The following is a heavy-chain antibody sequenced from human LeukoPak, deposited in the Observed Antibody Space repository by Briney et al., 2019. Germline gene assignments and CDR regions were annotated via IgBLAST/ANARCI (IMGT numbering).Heavy chain of an antibody. Sequence: PGGSPRLSCVASGFTFSTYRMNWVRQAPGKGLEWVSSISNSGEYIDYADSVKGRFTISRDNAKKSLSLQMDTLRAEDTAGYYWTRARVPFYSDSSGYSQGTFNYWGQGTLVTVSS. CDR1: GFTFSTYR. CDR3: TRARVPFYSDSSGYSQGTFNY. J-gene: IGHJ4*02. D-gene: IGHD3-22*01. V-gene: IGHV3-21*01. CDR2: ISNSGEYI.